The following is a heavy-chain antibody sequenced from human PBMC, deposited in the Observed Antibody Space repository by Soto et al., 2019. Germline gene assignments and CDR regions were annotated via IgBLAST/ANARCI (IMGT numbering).Heavy chain of an antibody. CDR2: ISGSGGST. D-gene: IGHD3-9*01. J-gene: IGHJ6*02. CDR3: AKGPYYDILTGPSGGMDV. Sequence: GGSLRLSCAASGFTFSSYAMSWVRQAPGKGLEWVSAISGSGGSTYYADSVKGRFTISRDNSKNTLYLQMNSLRAEDTAVYYCAKGPYYDILTGPSGGMDVWGQGTTVTVSS. CDR1: GFTFSSYA. V-gene: IGHV3-23*01.